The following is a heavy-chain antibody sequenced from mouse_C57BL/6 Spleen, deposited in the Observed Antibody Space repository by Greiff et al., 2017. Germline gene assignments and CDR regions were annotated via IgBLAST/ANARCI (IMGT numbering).Heavy chain of an antibody. J-gene: IGHJ3*01. Sequence: VQLQQPGAELVMPGASVKLSCKASGYTFTSYWMHWVKQRPGQGLEWIGEIDPSDSYTNYNQKFKGKYTLTVDKSSSTSYMYLSSLTSEDSAVYYCARNSDGSAYWGQGTLVTVSA. CDR3: ARNSDGSAY. V-gene: IGHV1-69*01. CDR2: IDPSDSYT. D-gene: IGHD1-1*02. CDR1: GYTFTSYW.